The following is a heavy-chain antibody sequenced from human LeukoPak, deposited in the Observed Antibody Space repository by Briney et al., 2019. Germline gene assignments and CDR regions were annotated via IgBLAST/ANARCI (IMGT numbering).Heavy chain of an antibody. J-gene: IGHJ5*02. CDR2: ISYDGSNK. Sequence: GRSLRLSCAASGFTFSSYAMHWVRQAPGKGLEWVAVISYDGSNKYYADSVKGRFTISRDNAKNSLYLQMNSLRAEDTAVYYCARDAINRGLDPWGQGTLVTVSS. V-gene: IGHV3-30-3*01. D-gene: IGHD1-14*01. CDR1: GFTFSSYA. CDR3: ARDAINRGLDP.